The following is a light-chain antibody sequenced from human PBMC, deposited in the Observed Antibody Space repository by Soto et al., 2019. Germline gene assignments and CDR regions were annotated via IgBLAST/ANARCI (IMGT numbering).Light chain of an antibody. J-gene: IGLJ1*01. Sequence: LTQPAFGSGAPGQSITISFTGTSSDVGGYNYVSWYQQHPGKAPKLMICDVSNRPSGVSNRFSGSKSGNTASLTISGLQAEDEADYYCSSYTSSSTPYVFGTGTKVTVL. CDR2: DVS. V-gene: IGLV2-14*01. CDR1: SSDVGGYNY. CDR3: SSYTSSSTPYV.